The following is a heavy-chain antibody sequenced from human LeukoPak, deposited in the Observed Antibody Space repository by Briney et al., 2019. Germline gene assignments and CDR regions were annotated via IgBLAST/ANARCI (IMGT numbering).Heavy chain of an antibody. D-gene: IGHD1-26*01. Sequence: VASVKVSCKSSENTFTAYYIHWVRQAPGQGLEWMGWMNPNSGNTGYAQKFQGRVTMTRNTSISTAYMELSSLRSEDTAVYYCARGLGYYYYYYMDVWGKGTTVTISS. J-gene: IGHJ6*03. CDR2: MNPNSGNT. V-gene: IGHV1-8*02. CDR1: ENTFTAYY. CDR3: ARGLGYYYYYYMDV.